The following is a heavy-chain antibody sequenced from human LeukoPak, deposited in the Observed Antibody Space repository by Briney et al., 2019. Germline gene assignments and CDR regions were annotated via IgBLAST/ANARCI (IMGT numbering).Heavy chain of an antibody. CDR2: IQYDGSNE. J-gene: IGHJ4*02. CDR1: RFTFSGYG. CDR3: ARDPYSSGWYRGSEYYFDY. Sequence: GGSLRLSCAASRFTFSGYGMHWVRQAPGKGLEWVAYIQYDGSNEQYADSVKGRFSISRDSSKNILYLQMNSLRAEDTALYYCARDPYSSGWYRGSEYYFDYWGQGTLVTVSS. V-gene: IGHV3-30*02. D-gene: IGHD6-19*01.